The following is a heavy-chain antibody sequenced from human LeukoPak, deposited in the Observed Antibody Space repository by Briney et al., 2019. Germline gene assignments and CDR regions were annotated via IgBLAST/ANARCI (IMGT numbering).Heavy chain of an antibody. CDR2: IIPIFGTA. J-gene: IGHJ4*02. V-gene: IGHV1-69*05. CDR3: ARGLYYDYVWGSYSGYFDY. CDR1: GGTFSSYA. D-gene: IGHD3-16*01. Sequence: ASVKVSCKASGGTFSSYAISWVRQAPGQGLEWMGGIIPIFGTANYAQKFQGRVTITRDTSASTAYMELSSLRSEDTAVYYCARGLYYDYVWGSYSGYFDYWGQGTLVTVSS.